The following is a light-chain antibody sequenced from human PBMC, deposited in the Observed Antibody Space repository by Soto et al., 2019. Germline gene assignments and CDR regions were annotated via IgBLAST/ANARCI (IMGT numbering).Light chain of an antibody. V-gene: IGKV3-15*01. CDR3: QQYYSTPLT. Sequence: FLSLLSLSPGERATLSCRASQSVNSNLAWYQQKAAQAPRLLIYGTSTRATGIPARFSGSGSGTDFTLTISSLQAEDVAVYYCQQYYSTPLTFGGGTKVDIK. J-gene: IGKJ4*01. CDR1: QSVNSN. CDR2: GTS.